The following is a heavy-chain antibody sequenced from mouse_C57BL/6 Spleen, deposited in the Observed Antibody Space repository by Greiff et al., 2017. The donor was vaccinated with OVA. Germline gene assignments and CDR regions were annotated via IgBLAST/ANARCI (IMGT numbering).Heavy chain of an antibody. CDR1: GYAFSSSW. Sequence: QVQLKQSGPELVKPGASVKISCKASGYAFSSSWMNWVKQRPGKGLEWIGRIYPGDGDTNYNGKFKGKATLTADKSSSTAYMQLSSLTSEDSAVYFCARSTVVATGDYWGQGTSVTVSS. CDR3: ARSTVVATGDY. J-gene: IGHJ4*01. CDR2: IYPGDGDT. V-gene: IGHV1-82*01. D-gene: IGHD1-1*01.